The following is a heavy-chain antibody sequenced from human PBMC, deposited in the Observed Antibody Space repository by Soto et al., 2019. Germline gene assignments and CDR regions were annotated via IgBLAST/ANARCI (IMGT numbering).Heavy chain of an antibody. CDR1: SGSISSSNW. Sequence: QVQLQESGPGLVKPSGTLSLTCAVSSGSISSSNWWSWVRQPPGRGLEGFGKFYHSGSTNYNPSLKSRVTISVDKSKNQFSLKLSSVTAADTAVYYCARSRLGYCSGGSCYSEYFQHWGQGTLVTVSS. CDR2: FYHSGST. J-gene: IGHJ1*01. CDR3: ARSRLGYCSGGSCYSEYFQH. D-gene: IGHD2-15*01. V-gene: IGHV4-4*02.